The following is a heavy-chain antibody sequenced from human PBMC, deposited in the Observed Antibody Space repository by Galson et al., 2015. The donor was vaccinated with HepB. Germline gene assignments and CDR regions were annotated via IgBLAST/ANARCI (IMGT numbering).Heavy chain of an antibody. CDR3: AGQYSSSWYHYYYYYGMDV. V-gene: IGHV3-33*08. J-gene: IGHJ6*02. D-gene: IGHD6-13*01. CDR1: GFTFSSYG. CDR2: IWYDGSNK. Sequence: LRLSCAASGFTFSSYGMHWVRQAPGKGLEWVAVIWYDGSNKYYADSVKGQFTISRDNSKNTLYLQMNSLRAEDTAVYYCAGQYSSSWYHYYYYYGMDVWGQGTTVTVSS.